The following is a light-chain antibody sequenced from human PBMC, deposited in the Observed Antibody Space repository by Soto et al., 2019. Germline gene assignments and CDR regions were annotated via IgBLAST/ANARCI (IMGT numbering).Light chain of an antibody. CDR2: ANN. J-gene: IGLJ3*02. V-gene: IGLV1-40*01. Sequence: QSVLTQPPSVSGAPGQRVTISCTGSSSNIGTGYDVHWYQQLPGTAPKFLIYANNNRPSGVPDRFSASKSGTSASLAITGLQAEDEANYYCQSYDSTLRGSVFGGGTQLTVL. CDR1: SSNIGTGYD. CDR3: QSYDSTLRGSV.